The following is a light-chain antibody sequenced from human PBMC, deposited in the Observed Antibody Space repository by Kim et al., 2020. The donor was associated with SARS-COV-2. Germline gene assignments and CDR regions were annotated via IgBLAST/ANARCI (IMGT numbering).Light chain of an antibody. CDR1: SSNLGSNY. V-gene: IGLV1-47*01. CDR2: RNN. CDR3: AAWDDSLSVGV. Sequence: GQRVTIACSGSSSNLGSNYVYWYQQLPGTAPKLLIYRNNQRPSGVPDRFSGSKSGTSASLAISGLRSEDEADYYCAAWDDSLSVGVFGTGTKVTVL. J-gene: IGLJ1*01.